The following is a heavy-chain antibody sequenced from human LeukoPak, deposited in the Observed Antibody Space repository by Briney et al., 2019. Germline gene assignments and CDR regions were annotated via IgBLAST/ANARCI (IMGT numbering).Heavy chain of an antibody. D-gene: IGHD3-16*01. CDR1: GGSFSGYY. CDR2: INHSGST. J-gene: IGHJ4*02. Sequence: SETLSLTCAVYGGSFSGYYWSWIRQPPGKGLEWIGEINHSGSTNYNPSLKSRVTISVDTSKNQFSLKLSSVTAADTAVYYCASSSIMITFGGVSHYWGQGTLVTVSP. CDR3: ASSSIMITFGGVSHY. V-gene: IGHV4-34*01.